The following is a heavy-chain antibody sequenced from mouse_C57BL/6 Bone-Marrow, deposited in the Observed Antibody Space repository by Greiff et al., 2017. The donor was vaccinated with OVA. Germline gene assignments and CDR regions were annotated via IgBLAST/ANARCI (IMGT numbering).Heavy chain of an antibody. CDR1: GYTFTSYW. V-gene: IGHV1-69*01. Sequence: QVQLQQPGAELVMPGASVKLSCKASGYTFTSYWMHWVKQRPGQGLEWIGEIDPSDSYTNYNQQFKGKSTLTVDKASSTAYMQLSSLTAEDSAVYYGAREGIYYYGSSPWDYWGQGTSVTVSS. J-gene: IGHJ4*01. CDR2: IDPSDSYT. D-gene: IGHD1-1*01. CDR3: AREGIYYYGSSPWDY.